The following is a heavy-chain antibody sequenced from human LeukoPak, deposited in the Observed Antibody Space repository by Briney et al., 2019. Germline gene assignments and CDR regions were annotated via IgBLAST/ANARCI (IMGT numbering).Heavy chain of an antibody. Sequence: ASVKVSCKASGYTFTGYYMHWVRQAPGQGLEWMGWINPNSGGTNYAQKFQGRVTMTRDTSISTAYMEPSRLRSDDTAVYYCARDHEVSSSSFDYWGQGTLVTVSS. CDR3: ARDHEVSSSSFDY. CDR1: GYTFTGYY. J-gene: IGHJ4*02. CDR2: INPNSGGT. D-gene: IGHD6-6*01. V-gene: IGHV1-2*02.